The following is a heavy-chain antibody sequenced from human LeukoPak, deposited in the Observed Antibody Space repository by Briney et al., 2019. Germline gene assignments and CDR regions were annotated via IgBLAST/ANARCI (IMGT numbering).Heavy chain of an antibody. D-gene: IGHD1-26*01. V-gene: IGHV4-39*01. CDR2: IYYSGST. J-gene: IGHJ4*02. CDR3: ARSGTHXLDY. Sequence: SETLSLTCTVSGGSISRSSYYWGWIRQPPGKGLEWIGSIYYSGSTYYNPSLKSRITISVDTSKNQFSLKLSSVTAADTAVYYCARSGTHXLDYWGQGTLVTVSS. CDR1: GGSISRSSYY.